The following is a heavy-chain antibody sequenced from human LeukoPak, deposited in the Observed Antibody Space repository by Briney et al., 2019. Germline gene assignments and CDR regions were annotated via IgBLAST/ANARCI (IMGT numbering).Heavy chain of an antibody. Sequence: GGSLRLSCAASGFTLSNYDMNWVRQAPGKGLEWVSSISTSSRYIYYKDSVRGRFTISRDDAKNSLYLEMNSLRAEDTAAYYCARADCSSSTCYLRRSWFDPWGQGTLVTASS. CDR2: ISTSSRYI. CDR1: GFTLSNYD. J-gene: IGHJ5*02. CDR3: ARADCSSSTCYLRRSWFDP. V-gene: IGHV3-21*01. D-gene: IGHD2-2*01.